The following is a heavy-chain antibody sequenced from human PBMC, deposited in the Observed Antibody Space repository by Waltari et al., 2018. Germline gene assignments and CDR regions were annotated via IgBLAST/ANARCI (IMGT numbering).Heavy chain of an antibody. CDR1: GGTFSSYA. CDR3: ARTPIAVAGIGYFDL. V-gene: IGHV1-69*08. Sequence: QVQLVQSGAEVKKPGSSVKVSCKASGGTFSSYAISWVRQAPGQGLEWMGRIIPIFGTANYAQKCQGRFTITADKSTSTAYMELSSLRSEDTAVYYCARTPIAVAGIGYFDLWGRGTLVTVSS. CDR2: IIPIFGTA. J-gene: IGHJ2*01. D-gene: IGHD6-19*01.